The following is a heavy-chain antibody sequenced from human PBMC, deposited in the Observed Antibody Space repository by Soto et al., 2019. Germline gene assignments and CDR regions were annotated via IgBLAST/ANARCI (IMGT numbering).Heavy chain of an antibody. CDR3: ATPGDNYYGSGSYFV. D-gene: IGHD3-10*01. Sequence: ASVKVSCKVSGYTLTELSMHWVRQAHGKGLEWMGGFDPEDGETIYAQKFQGRVTMTEDTSTDTAYMELSSLRSEDTAVYYCATPGDNYYGSGSYFVWGQGTLVTVSS. V-gene: IGHV1-24*01. CDR1: GYTLTELS. CDR2: FDPEDGET. J-gene: IGHJ4*02.